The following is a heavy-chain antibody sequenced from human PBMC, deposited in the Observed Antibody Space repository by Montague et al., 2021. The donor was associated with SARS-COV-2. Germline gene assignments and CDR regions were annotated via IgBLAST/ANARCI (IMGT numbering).Heavy chain of an antibody. CDR1: GGSISSGGYY. Sequence: LSLTCTVSGGSISSGGYYWSWIRQHPGKGLEWIGYIYYSGSTYYNPSLKSRVTISVDTSKNQFSLKLSSVTAADTAVYYCARVLGGYCSGGSCYRGWYFDRWGRGTLVTVSS. CDR2: IYYSGST. J-gene: IGHJ2*01. CDR3: ARVLGGYCSGGSCYRGWYFDR. D-gene: IGHD2-15*01. V-gene: IGHV4-31*03.